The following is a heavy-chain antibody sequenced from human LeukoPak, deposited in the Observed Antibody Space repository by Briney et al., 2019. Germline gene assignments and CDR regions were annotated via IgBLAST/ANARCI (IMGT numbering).Heavy chain of an antibody. J-gene: IGHJ3*02. Sequence: SVKVSCKASGGTFSSYTISWVRQAPGQGLEWMGRIIPILGIANYAQKFQGRVTITADKSTSTAYMELSSLRSEDTAVYYCARDNTYYDFWSGYFDAFDIWGQGTIVTVSS. CDR1: GGTFSSYT. D-gene: IGHD3-3*01. CDR2: IIPILGIA. CDR3: ARDNTYYDFWSGYFDAFDI. V-gene: IGHV1-69*04.